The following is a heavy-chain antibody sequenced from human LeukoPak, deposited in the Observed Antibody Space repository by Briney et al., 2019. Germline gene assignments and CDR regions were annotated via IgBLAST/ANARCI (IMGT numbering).Heavy chain of an antibody. J-gene: IGHJ4*02. CDR2: ISSN. CDR3: AREIVSSGCLDY. Sequence: GGSLRLSCAASDFAFYGYSMHWVRQAPGKGLEWISSISSNNADSVKGRFTISRDNAKNSLYLQVTGLRVEDTALYYCAREIVSSGCLDYWGQGPLVNVSS. V-gene: IGHV3-21*06. D-gene: IGHD6-19*01. CDR1: DFAFYGYS.